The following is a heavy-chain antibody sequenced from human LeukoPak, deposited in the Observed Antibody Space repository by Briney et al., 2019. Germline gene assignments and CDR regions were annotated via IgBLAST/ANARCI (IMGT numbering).Heavy chain of an antibody. D-gene: IGHD4-17*01. CDR3: ARVRVAGETRRVYYYYGMDV. V-gene: IGHV4-34*01. CDR2: INHSGST. CDR1: GGSFSGYY. Sequence: SETLSLTCAVYGGSFSGYYWSWIRQPPGKGLEWIGEINHSGSTNYNPSLKSRVTISVDTSKNQFSLKLSSVSAADTAVYYCARVRVAGETRRVYYYYGMDVWGKGTTVTVSS. J-gene: IGHJ6*04.